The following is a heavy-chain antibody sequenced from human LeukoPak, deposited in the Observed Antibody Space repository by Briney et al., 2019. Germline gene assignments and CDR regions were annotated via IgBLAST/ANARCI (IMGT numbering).Heavy chain of an antibody. D-gene: IGHD6-13*01. CDR2: IYDSGST. V-gene: IGHV4-39*07. CDR1: GGSISSSSYY. Sequence: SETLSLTCTVSGGSISSSSYYWGWIRQPPGKGLEWMGSIYDSGSTYYNQSLKSRATISVDTSKNQFSLKLSSVTAADTAVYYCARGSMPFKYSSSWYLDYWGQGTLVTVSS. J-gene: IGHJ4*02. CDR3: ARGSMPFKYSSSWYLDY.